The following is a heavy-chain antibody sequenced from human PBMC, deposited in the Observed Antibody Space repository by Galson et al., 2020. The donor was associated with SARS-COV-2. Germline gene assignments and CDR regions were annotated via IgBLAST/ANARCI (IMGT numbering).Heavy chain of an antibody. V-gene: IGHV2-70*01. Sequence: SGPTLVKPTQTLSLTCTFSGFSLSTSGMCVSWIRKPPGKALECLALIDWDDDKYYSTSLKTRLTISKDTSKNQVVLKMTNMDPVDTATYYCARLDTGYSSGRNRDAFDIWGQGTMVTVSS. CDR1: GFSLSTSGMC. CDR2: IDWDDDK. CDR3: ARLDTGYSSGRNRDAFDI. D-gene: IGHD6-19*01. J-gene: IGHJ3*02.